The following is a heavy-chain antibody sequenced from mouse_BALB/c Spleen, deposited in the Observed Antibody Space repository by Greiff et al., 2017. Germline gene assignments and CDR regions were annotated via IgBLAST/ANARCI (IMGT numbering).Heavy chain of an antibody. V-gene: IGHV1-69*02. D-gene: IGHD1-1*01. J-gene: IGHJ1*01. CDR2: IDPSDSYT. CDR1: GYTFTSYW. CDR3: ARGITTVVATSYWYFDV. Sequence: VQLQQPGAELVKPGASVKLSCKASGYTFTSYWMHWVKQRPGQGLEWIGEIDPSDSYTNYNQKFKGKATLTVDKSSSTAYMQLSSLTSEDSAVYYCARGITTVVATSYWYFDVWGAGTTVTVSS.